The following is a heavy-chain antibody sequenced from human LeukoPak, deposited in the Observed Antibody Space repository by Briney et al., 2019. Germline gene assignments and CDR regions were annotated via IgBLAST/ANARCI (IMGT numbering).Heavy chain of an antibody. D-gene: IGHD6-13*01. J-gene: IGHJ4*02. V-gene: IGHV3-23*01. CDR2: TSGDGVHT. Sequence: GGSLRLSCAASGFTFTSCAMTWVRQAPGKGLEWVSGTSGDGVHTYYADSVKGRFTISRDSSKNTLYLQTNSLRAEDTAVYYCAKTAMYTRSPIDYWGQGTLVTVSS. CDR3: AKTAMYTRSPIDY. CDR1: GFTFTSCA.